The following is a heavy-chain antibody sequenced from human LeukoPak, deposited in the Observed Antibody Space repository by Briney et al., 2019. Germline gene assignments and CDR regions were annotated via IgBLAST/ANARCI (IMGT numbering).Heavy chain of an antibody. D-gene: IGHD7-27*01. J-gene: IGHJ4*02. CDR2: VDHSGSC. V-gene: IGHV4-4*02. CDR1: GGSISSSHW. Sequence: SETLSLTCAVSGGSISSSHWWSWVRQPPGKGLEWIGEVDHSGSCNYNPSLKSRVTISVDKSNNQFPLKLSSVTAADTAVYYCARETGDPPLFDYWGQGTLVTVSS. CDR3: ARETGDPPLFDY.